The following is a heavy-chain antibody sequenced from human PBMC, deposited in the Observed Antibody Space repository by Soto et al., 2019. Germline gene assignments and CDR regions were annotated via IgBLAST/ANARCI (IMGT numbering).Heavy chain of an antibody. V-gene: IGHV4-39*01. CDR1: GASITSTTYF. CDR3: AKNLPRTGSFDY. Sequence: SETLSPTCNPSGASITSTTYFWAFIRKPPGKGLGCFGSIYYSGKTHYNPSLKSRVTISVDRSKNQFSLQMSSVTAADTAVYYCAKNLPRTGSFDYWGEGSLVTVS. D-gene: IGHD2-15*01. CDR2: IYYSGKT. J-gene: IGHJ4*02.